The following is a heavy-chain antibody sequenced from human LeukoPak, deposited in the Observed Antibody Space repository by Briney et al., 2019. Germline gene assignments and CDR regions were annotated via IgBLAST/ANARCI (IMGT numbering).Heavy chain of an antibody. CDR2: ISSSSSYI. Sequence: GGSLRLSCAASGFTFSSYSMNWVRQGPGKGLEWVSSISSSSSYIYYAGSMKGRFTISKDNAKNSLYLQMNSLRAEDTAVYYCARDKGGSSDSYYFDYWGQGTLVTVSS. V-gene: IGHV3-21*01. CDR3: ARDKGGSSDSYYFDY. CDR1: GFTFSSYS. J-gene: IGHJ4*02. D-gene: IGHD6-6*01.